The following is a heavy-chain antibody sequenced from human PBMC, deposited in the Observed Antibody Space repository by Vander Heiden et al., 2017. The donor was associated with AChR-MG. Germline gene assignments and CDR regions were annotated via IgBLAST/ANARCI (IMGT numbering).Heavy chain of an antibody. V-gene: IGHV1-2*02. Sequence: QVQPVQSGAEMTKPGASVKVSCKASGYTFTGYYMHWVRQAPGQGLEWMGWINPNSGGTNYAQKFQGRVTMTRDTSISTAYMELSRLRSDDTAVYYCARDALEWELGPPWGQGTLVTVSS. CDR2: INPNSGGT. CDR3: ARDALEWELGPP. J-gene: IGHJ5*02. CDR1: GYTFTGYY. D-gene: IGHD1-26*01.